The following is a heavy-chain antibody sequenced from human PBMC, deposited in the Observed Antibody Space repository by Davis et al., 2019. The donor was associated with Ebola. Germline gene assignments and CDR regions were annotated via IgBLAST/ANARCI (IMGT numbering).Heavy chain of an antibody. V-gene: IGHV1-2*06. CDR2: INPNSGGT. CDR3: AREKLQNSPYYYYYYGMDV. D-gene: IGHD4-11*01. J-gene: IGHJ6*04. CDR1: GYTLTSYG. Sequence: ASVKVSCKASGYTLTSYGINWVRQAPGQGLEWMGRINPNSGGTNYAQKFQGRVTMTRDTSISTAYMELSRLRSDDTAVYYCAREKLQNSPYYYYYYGMDVWGKGTTVTVSS.